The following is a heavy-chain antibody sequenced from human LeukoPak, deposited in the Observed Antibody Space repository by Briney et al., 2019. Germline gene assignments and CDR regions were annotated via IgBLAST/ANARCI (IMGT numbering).Heavy chain of an antibody. CDR3: AKGYTVTTRGYFDY. V-gene: IGHV3-23*01. J-gene: IGHJ4*02. Sequence: GGSLRLSCAASGFTFSSYAMSWVRQAPGKGLEWVSAISGSGGSTYYADSVKGRFTISRDNSKNTLYLQMNGLRAEDTAVYYCAKGYTVTTRGYFDYWGQGTLVTVSS. CDR2: ISGSGGST. CDR1: GFTFSSYA. D-gene: IGHD4-17*01.